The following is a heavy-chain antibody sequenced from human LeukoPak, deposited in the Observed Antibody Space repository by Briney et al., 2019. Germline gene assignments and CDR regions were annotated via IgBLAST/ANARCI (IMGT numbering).Heavy chain of an antibody. J-gene: IGHJ4*02. CDR3: AYSHYYDSSGYYIPPDY. CDR2: IYYSGST. CDR1: GGSISSYY. Sequence: SETLSLTCTVSGGSISSYYWSWIRQPPGKGLEWIGYIYYSGSTNYNPSLKSRVTISVDTSKNQFSLKLSSVTAADTAVYYCAYSHYYDSSGYYIPPDYWGQGTLVTVSS. D-gene: IGHD3-22*01. V-gene: IGHV4-59*12.